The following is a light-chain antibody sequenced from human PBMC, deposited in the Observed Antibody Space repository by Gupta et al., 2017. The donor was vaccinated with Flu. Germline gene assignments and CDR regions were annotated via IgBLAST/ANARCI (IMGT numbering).Light chain of an antibody. Sequence: DIQMTQSPSTLSASVGDSVTVTCRASQKINNYLNWYQQHPGKAPKLLIYAASRLKSGVPSRFSGSGSGTDFTLTISGRQPEDFATYYCQQRHSSPYTFGRWTKLDIK. CDR1: QKINNY. V-gene: IGKV1-39*01. J-gene: IGKJ2*01. CDR3: QQRHSSPYT. CDR2: AAS.